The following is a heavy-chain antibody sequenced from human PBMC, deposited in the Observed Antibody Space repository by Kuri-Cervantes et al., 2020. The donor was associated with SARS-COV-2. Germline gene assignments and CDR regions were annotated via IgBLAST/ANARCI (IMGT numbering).Heavy chain of an antibody. V-gene: IGHV4-61*01. CDR2: IYYSGST. CDR3: ARQMMSSITIFGVVITRNWFDP. CDR1: GGSVSSGSYY. D-gene: IGHD3-3*01. J-gene: IGHJ5*02. Sequence: ESLKISCTVSGGSVSSGSYYWSWIRQPPGKGLEWIGYIYYSGSTNYNPSLKSRVTISVDTSKNQFSLKLSSVTAADTAVYYCARQMMSSITIFGVVITRNWFDPWGQGNLVTVSS.